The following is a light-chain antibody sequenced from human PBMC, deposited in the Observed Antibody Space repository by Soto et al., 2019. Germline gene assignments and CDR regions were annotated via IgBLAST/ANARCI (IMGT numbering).Light chain of an antibody. V-gene: IGKV1-39*01. CDR2: AAS. CDR1: QTISTF. J-gene: IGKJ2*01. CDR3: QRRSSTPQT. Sequence: DIQMTQSPSSLSASIGARVTITCRASQTISTFLNWYQQKPGQAPKLLIYAASTLQSGVPSRFSGSGSGTDFTLTISSLHPEDFASYYCQRRSSTPQTFGQGTKLEIK.